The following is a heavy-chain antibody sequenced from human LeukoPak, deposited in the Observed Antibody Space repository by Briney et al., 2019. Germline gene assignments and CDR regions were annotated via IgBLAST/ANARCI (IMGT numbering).Heavy chain of an antibody. D-gene: IGHD2-2*01. CDR3: ARHGPDAWGCSSTSCFPGGHAFDI. V-gene: IGHV4-34*01. CDR2: IYYSGST. Sequence: SETLSLTCAVYGGSFSGYYWSWIRQPPGKGLEWIGSIYYSGSTYYNPSLKSRVTISVDTSKNQFSLKLSSVTAADTAVYYCARHGPDAWGCSSTSCFPGGHAFDIWGQGTMVTVSS. J-gene: IGHJ3*02. CDR1: GGSFSGYY.